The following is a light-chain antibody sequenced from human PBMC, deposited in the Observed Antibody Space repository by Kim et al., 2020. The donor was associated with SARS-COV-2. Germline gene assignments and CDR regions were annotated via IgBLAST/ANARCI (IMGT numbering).Light chain of an antibody. CDR3: NLRDNWPNT. V-gene: IGKV3-11*01. CDR1: QSVSSY. J-gene: IGKJ2*01. Sequence: LAPEERAAHCCRTIQSVSSYLDMYRQRPGQTARLLIDDASRRAAGITARFSGGGGETDFSLTINSLETEYFALYVCNLRDNWPNTFGQRTKGDSK. CDR2: DAS.